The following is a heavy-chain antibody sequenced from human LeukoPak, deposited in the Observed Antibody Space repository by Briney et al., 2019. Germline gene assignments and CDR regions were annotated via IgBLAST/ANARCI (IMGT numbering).Heavy chain of an antibody. J-gene: IGHJ4*02. Sequence: ASAKVSCKASGYTFTSYDINWVRQATGQGLEWMGIINPSGGSTSYAQKFQGRVTMTRDTSTSTVYMELSSLRSEDTAVYYCARDGQLWSLDYWGQGTLVTVSS. CDR1: GYTFTSYD. CDR2: INPSGGST. CDR3: ARDGQLWSLDY. D-gene: IGHD5-18*01. V-gene: IGHV1-46*01.